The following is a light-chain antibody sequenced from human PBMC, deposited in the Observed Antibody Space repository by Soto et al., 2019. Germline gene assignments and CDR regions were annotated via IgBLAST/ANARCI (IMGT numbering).Light chain of an antibody. J-gene: IGKJ1*01. V-gene: IGKV3-20*01. CDR2: ESS. CDR3: HQYGTSQWT. Sequence: EIVMTQSPATVSVSPGERATLSCRASQSISSNLAWYQQKPGQAPRLLIYESSSRATGIPDRFSGSGSGTDFTLTISRLEPEDFAVYYCHQYGTSQWTFGQGTKVDIK. CDR1: QSISSN.